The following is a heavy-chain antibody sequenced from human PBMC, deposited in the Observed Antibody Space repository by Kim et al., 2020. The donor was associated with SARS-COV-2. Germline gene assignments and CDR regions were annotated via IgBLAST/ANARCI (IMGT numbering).Heavy chain of an antibody. D-gene: IGHD1-26*01. CDR3: ATLLSGLRWFDP. Sequence: ASVKVSCKVSGYTLTELSMHWVRQTPGKGLEWMGGFDPEDGETIYAQKFQGRVTMTEDTSTETAYMELSSLRSEDTAVYYCATLLSGLRWFDPWGQGTLVTVSS. V-gene: IGHV1-24*01. CDR1: GYTLTELS. CDR2: FDPEDGET. J-gene: IGHJ5*02.